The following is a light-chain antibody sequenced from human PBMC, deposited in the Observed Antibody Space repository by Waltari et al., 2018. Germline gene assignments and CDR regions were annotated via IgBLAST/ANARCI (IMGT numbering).Light chain of an antibody. V-gene: IGLV2-14*03. CDR3: TSYTSGHSLV. CDR2: DVS. J-gene: IGLJ1*01. Sequence: QSALTQPASVSGSPGQSITISCTGTSRDVGNYDWVPSYQQQPGKAPKAVIFDVSYRPGGVSNRISGSKSGNTASLTSSGLQAEDEADYYCTSYTSGHSLVVGTGTKVTVL. CDR1: SRDVGNYDW.